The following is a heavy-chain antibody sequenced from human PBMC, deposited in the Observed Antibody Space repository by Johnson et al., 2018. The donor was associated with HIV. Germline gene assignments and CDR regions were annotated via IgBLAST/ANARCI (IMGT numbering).Heavy chain of an antibody. J-gene: IGHJ3*02. CDR1: GFTVSSNY. V-gene: IGHV3-11*01. CDR3: AMPSMVQGGPDAFDI. Sequence: QMQLVESGGGLVQPGGSLRLSCAASGFTVSSNYMSWVRQAPGKGLEWVSYISSSGSTIYYADSVKGRFTISRDNAKNSLYLQMNSLRAEDTAVYYCAMPSMVQGGPDAFDIWGQGTMVTVSS. D-gene: IGHD3-10*01. CDR2: ISSSGSTI.